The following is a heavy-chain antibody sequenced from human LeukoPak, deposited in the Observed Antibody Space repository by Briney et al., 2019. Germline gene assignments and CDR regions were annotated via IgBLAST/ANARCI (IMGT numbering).Heavy chain of an antibody. J-gene: IGHJ5*02. D-gene: IGHD3-10*01. CDR3: AGSGSYTRWFDP. V-gene: IGHV4-61*02. Sequence: SETLSLTCTVSGGSISSGSYYWSWIRQPAGKGLEWIGRIYTSGSTNYNPSLKSRVTMSVDTSKNQFSLKLSSVTAADTAVYYCAGSGSYTRWFDPWGQGTLVTVSS. CDR1: GGSISSGSYY. CDR2: IYTSGST.